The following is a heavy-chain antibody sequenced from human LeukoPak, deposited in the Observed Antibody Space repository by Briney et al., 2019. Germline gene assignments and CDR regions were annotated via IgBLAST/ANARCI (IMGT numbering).Heavy chain of an antibody. D-gene: IGHD6-13*01. Sequence: GESLKISCKGSGYSFTNYWIGWVRQMPGKGLEWMGLIYAGDSETRYSPSFQGQVTISADKSISTAYLQWSSLKASDTAMYYCARVHSSSWSPYYFDYWGQGTLVTVSS. J-gene: IGHJ4*02. CDR3: ARVHSSSWSPYYFDY. CDR2: IYAGDSET. CDR1: GYSFTNYW. V-gene: IGHV5-51*01.